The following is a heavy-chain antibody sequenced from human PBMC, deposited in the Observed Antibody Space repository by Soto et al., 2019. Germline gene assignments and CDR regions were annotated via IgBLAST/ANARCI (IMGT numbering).Heavy chain of an antibody. D-gene: IGHD4-17*01. CDR2: IYYSGST. Sequence: SETLSLTCTVSGGSISSGGYYWSWIRQHPGKGLERIGYIYYSGSTYYNPSLKSRVTISVDTSKNQFSLKLSSVTAADTAVYYCAGDYERKYYFDYWGQGTLVTVSS. CDR3: AGDYERKYYFDY. CDR1: GGSISSGGYY. V-gene: IGHV4-31*03. J-gene: IGHJ4*02.